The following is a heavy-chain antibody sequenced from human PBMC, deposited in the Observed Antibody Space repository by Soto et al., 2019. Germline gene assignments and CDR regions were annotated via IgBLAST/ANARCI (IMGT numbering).Heavy chain of an antibody. D-gene: IGHD2-21*02. Sequence: QVQLVESGGGVVQPGRSLRLSCAASGFTFSSYAMHWVRQAPGKGLEWVAVISYDGSNKYYADSVKGRFTISRDNSKNTLYLQMNSLRAEDTAVYYCARGEVTTRSFDYWGRGTLVTVSS. CDR3: ARGEVTTRSFDY. J-gene: IGHJ4*02. CDR1: GFTFSSYA. CDR2: ISYDGSNK. V-gene: IGHV3-30-3*01.